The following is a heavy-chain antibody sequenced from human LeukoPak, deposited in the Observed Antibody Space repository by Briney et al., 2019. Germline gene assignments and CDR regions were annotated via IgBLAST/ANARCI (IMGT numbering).Heavy chain of an antibody. V-gene: IGHV3-23*01. J-gene: IGHJ5*02. CDR3: AKDSHCSSTSCYGHIWFDH. CDR2: ISGNVDVL. D-gene: IGHD2-2*01. Sequence: SVGSLRLSCAASGFTFTSYAMSSVRQGPGKGLGWVSTISGNVDVLYYPDSVKGRFTISRDNSKNTLYLQMNSLRAEDTPLYYLAKDSHCSSTSCYGHIWFDHWGQGTLVTVSS. CDR1: GFTFTSYA.